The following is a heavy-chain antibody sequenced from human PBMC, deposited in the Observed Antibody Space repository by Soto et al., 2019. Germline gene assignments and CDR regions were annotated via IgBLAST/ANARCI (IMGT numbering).Heavy chain of an antibody. V-gene: IGHV1-3*01. Sequence: ASVKVSCKASGYTFTSYAMHWVRQAPGQRLEWMGWINAGNGNTKYSQKFQGRVTITRGTSASTAYMELSSLRSEDTAVYYCARDMAERIVVVPAAMWEYYYYYGMDVWGQGTTVTVSS. CDR3: ARDMAERIVVVPAAMWEYYYYYGMDV. D-gene: IGHD2-2*01. CDR1: GYTFTSYA. CDR2: INAGNGNT. J-gene: IGHJ6*02.